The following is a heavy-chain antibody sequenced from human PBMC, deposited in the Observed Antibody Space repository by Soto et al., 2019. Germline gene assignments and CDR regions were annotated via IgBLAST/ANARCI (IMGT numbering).Heavy chain of an antibody. CDR2: IYYSGST. Sequence: QLQLQESGPGLVKPSETLSLTCTVSGGSISSSSYYWGWIRQPPGKGLEWIGSIYYSGSTYYNPSLKSRVTISVDTSKNQFSLKLSSVTAADTAVYYCAQHGYCSGGSCYYRMYYFDYWGQGTLVTVSS. V-gene: IGHV4-39*01. CDR3: AQHGYCSGGSCYYRMYYFDY. CDR1: GGSISSSSYY. J-gene: IGHJ4*02. D-gene: IGHD2-15*01.